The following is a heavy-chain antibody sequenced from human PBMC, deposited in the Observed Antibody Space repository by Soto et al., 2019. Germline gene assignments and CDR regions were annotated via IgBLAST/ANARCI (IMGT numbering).Heavy chain of an antibody. CDR2: IGTAGDT. D-gene: IGHD3-16*02. CDR3: ARAAAAFGGVMVFDY. V-gene: IGHV3-13*01. J-gene: IGHJ4*02. Sequence: EVQLVESGGGLVQPGGSLRLSCAASGFTFSSYDMHWVRQATGKGLEWVSAIGTAGDTYYPGSVKGRFTISRENAKNSLYRQMNSLRAEDTAVYYCARAAAAFGGVMVFDYWGQGTLVTVSS. CDR1: GFTFSSYD.